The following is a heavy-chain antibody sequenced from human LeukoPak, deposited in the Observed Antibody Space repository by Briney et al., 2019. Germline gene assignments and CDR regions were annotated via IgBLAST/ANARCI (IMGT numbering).Heavy chain of an antibody. CDR3: ASPSIAVAGQDAFDI. Sequence: ASETLSLTCTVSGGSISSSSYYWGWIRQPPGKGLEWIGSIYYSGSTYYNPSLKSRVTIPVDTSKNQFSLKLSSVTAADTAVYYCASPSIAVAGQDAFDIWGQGTMVTVSS. D-gene: IGHD6-19*01. CDR2: IYYSGST. J-gene: IGHJ3*02. CDR1: GGSISSSSYY. V-gene: IGHV4-39*01.